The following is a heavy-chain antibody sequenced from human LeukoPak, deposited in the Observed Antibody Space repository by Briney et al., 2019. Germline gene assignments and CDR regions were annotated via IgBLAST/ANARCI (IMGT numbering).Heavy chain of an antibody. J-gene: IGHJ4*02. D-gene: IGHD3-22*01. CDR3: AKHLGGNYFDRPFDY. CDR1: GFTFSNYA. Sequence: GGSLRVSCAASGFTFSNYAMSWVRQAPGKGLEWVSVVSGSGDSTYYADSVKGRFTISRDNSKNTLYLQMNSLRAEDTAVYYCAKHLGGNYFDRPFDYWGQGTLVTVSS. CDR2: VSGSGDST. V-gene: IGHV3-23*01.